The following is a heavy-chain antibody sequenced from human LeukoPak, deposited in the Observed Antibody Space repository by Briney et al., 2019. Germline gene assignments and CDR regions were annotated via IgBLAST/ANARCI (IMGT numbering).Heavy chain of an antibody. Sequence: SETLSLTCSVSGGSIYSGTYYWSWIRQPPGKGLEWIGSIYYSGSTNYNPSLKSRVTISVDTSKNRLSLNLSSVTAADTAIYYCARGTTPAYSGHGGPLDVFDIWGQGTVVTVSS. D-gene: IGHD5-12*01. J-gene: IGHJ3*02. CDR2: IYYSGST. CDR3: ARGTTPAYSGHGGPLDVFDI. V-gene: IGHV4-39*07. CDR1: GGSIYSGTYY.